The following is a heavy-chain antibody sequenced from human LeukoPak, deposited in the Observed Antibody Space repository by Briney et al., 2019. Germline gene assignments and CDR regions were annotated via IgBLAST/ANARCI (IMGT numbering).Heavy chain of an antibody. J-gene: IGHJ5*02. CDR3: ARLVVVAAVWFDP. CDR2: IYYSGST. Sequence: SETLSLTCTVSGGSISSHYWSWLRQPPGKGLEWIGYIYYSGSTNYNPSLKSRVTISVDTSKNQFSLKLSSVTAADTAVYHCARLVVVAAVWFDPWGQGTLVTVSS. V-gene: IGHV4-59*08. CDR1: GGSISSHY. D-gene: IGHD2-15*01.